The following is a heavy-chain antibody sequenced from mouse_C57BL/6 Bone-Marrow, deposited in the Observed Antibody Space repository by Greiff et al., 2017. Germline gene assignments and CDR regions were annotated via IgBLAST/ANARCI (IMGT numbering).Heavy chain of an antibody. CDR1: GYSFTSYY. J-gene: IGHJ1*03. Sequence: QVQLKQSGPELVKPGASVKISCKASGYSFTSYYIHWVKQRPGQGLEWIGWIYPGSGNTKYNEKFKGKATLTADTSSSTAYMQLSSLTSEDSAVYYCARDDGYLLYWYFDVWGTGTTVTVSS. V-gene: IGHV1-66*01. D-gene: IGHD2-3*01. CDR2: IYPGSGNT. CDR3: ARDDGYLLYWYFDV.